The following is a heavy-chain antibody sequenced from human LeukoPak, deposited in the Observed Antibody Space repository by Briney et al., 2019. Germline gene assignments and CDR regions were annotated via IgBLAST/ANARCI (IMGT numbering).Heavy chain of an antibody. D-gene: IGHD3-22*01. CDR1: GGSISSYY. V-gene: IGHV4-59*01. J-gene: IGHJ4*02. CDR3: ARSTEDYYDSSGSLDY. Sequence: PSETLCLTCTVSGGSISSYYWSWIRQPPGEGLEWIGYIYYSGSTNYNPSLKSRVTISVDTSKNQFSLKLSSVTAADTAVYYCARSTEDYYDSSGSLDYWGQGTLVTVSS. CDR2: IYYSGST.